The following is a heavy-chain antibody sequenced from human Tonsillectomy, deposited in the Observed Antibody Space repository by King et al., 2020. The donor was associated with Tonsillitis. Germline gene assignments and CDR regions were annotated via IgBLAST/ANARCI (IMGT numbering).Heavy chain of an antibody. CDR3: AKDGGTTLDSEARIAVAGIPFYYYYGMDV. J-gene: IGHJ6*02. CDR1: GFTFDDYA. V-gene: IGHV3-9*01. CDR2: ISWNSGSI. D-gene: IGHD6-19*01. Sequence: VQLVESGGGLVQPGRSLRLSCAASGFTFDDYAMHWVRQAPGKGLEWVSGISWNSGSIGYADSVKGRFTISRDNAKNSLYLQMNSLRAEDTALYYCAKDGGTTLDSEARIAVAGIPFYYYYGMDVWGHGTTVTVSS.